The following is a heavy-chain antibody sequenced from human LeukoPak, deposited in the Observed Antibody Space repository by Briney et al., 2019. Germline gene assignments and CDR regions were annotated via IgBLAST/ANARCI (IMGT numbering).Heavy chain of an antibody. J-gene: IGHJ3*01. CDR2: INQDGSEK. CDR1: RFIFSSYW. Sequence: GGSLRLSCAASRFIFSSYWMSWVRQAPGKGLEWVANINQDGSEKHYVDSVKGRFTISRDNAKNSLYLQMNSLRAEDTAVYYCARVGDYYDSKWGQGTMVTVSS. V-gene: IGHV3-7*01. D-gene: IGHD3-22*01. CDR3: ARVGDYYDSK.